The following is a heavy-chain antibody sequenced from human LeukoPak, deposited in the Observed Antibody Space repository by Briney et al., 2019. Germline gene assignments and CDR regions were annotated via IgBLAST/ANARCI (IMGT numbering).Heavy chain of an antibody. J-gene: IGHJ6*03. CDR2: MNPNSGNT. D-gene: IGHD5-18*01. CDR3: ARGRIQLWLYYYYYMDV. CDR1: GYTFTSYD. Sequence: GASVKVSCKASGYTFTSYDINWVRQATGQGLEGMGWMNPNSGNTGYAQKFQGRVTITRNTSISTAYMELSSLRSEDTAVYYCARGRIQLWLYYYYYMDVWGKGTTVTVSS. V-gene: IGHV1-8*03.